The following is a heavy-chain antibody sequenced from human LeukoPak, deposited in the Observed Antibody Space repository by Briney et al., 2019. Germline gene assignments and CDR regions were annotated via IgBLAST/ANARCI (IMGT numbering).Heavy chain of an antibody. CDR1: GGSISSSSYY. J-gene: IGHJ4*02. Sequence: PSETLSLTCTVSGGSISSSSYYWGWIRQPPGKGLEWIGYIYYSGSTNYNPSLKSRVTISVDTSKNQFSLKLSSVTAADTAVYYCARADIFKGYSSSWPYFDYWGQGTLVTVSS. CDR2: IYYSGST. V-gene: IGHV4-61*05. D-gene: IGHD6-13*01. CDR3: ARADIFKGYSSSWPYFDY.